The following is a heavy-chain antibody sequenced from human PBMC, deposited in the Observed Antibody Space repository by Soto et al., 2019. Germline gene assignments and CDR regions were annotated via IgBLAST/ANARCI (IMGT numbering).Heavy chain of an antibody. CDR3: VRETDGGTIDACYRDFDS. CDR1: GDSIISNYYY. V-gene: IGHV4-30-4*01. CDR2: MYSSGST. J-gene: IGHJ4*02. Sequence: QVRLQESGPGLVKPSQTVSLTCAVSGDSIISNYYYWGWVRQSPGKGLEWIGYMYSSGSTYSNTSLTTPVELSMDTSQIHFSVTLKYVTAADSAVDFCVRETDGGTIDACYRDFDSWGPGTLVTVSS. D-gene: IGHD1-1*01.